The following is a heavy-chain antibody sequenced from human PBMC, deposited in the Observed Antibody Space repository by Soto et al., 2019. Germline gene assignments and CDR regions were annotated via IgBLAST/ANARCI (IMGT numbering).Heavy chain of an antibody. CDR3: AGGGGWVIDS. V-gene: IGHV3-7*01. D-gene: IGHD3-16*01. CDR1: KFTFSSYW. Sequence: EVQLVESGGGLVQPGGSLRLSCAASKFTFSSYWMNWVRQAPGKGLEWVANIKQDGSEKYYVDSVKGRFTISRDNAKKARCLQMNSLRAEDTAVYYCAGGGGWVIDSWGKGALVTVSS. J-gene: IGHJ5*01. CDR2: IKQDGSEK.